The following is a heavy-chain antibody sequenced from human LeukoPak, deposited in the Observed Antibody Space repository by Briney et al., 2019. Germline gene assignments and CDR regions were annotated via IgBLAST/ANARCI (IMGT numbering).Heavy chain of an antibody. CDR3: ARGYSYGSRGFDY. Sequence: PSETLSLTCTVSGGSISSYYWNWIRQPPGKGLEWIGYIYYSGSTSYNPSLKSRVTISVDTSKNQFSLKLSSVTAADTAVYYCARGYSYGSRGFDYWGQGTLVTVSS. D-gene: IGHD5-18*01. J-gene: IGHJ4*02. CDR1: GGSISSYY. CDR2: IYYSGST. V-gene: IGHV4-59*08.